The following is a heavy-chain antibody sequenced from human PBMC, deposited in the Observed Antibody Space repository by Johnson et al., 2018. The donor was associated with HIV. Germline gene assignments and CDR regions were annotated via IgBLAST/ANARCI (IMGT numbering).Heavy chain of an antibody. J-gene: IGHJ3*02. CDR3: ARDQIAAAGAFDI. D-gene: IGHD6-13*01. CDR2: INSDGSST. Sequence: VQLVESGGGLVQPGGSLRLSCAASGFTFSSYWMHWVRQAPGKGLVWVSRINSDGSSTSYADSVKGRFTISRDNAKNSLYLQMNSLRAEDTAVYYCARDQIAAAGAFDIWGQGTMVTVSS. CDR1: GFTFSSYW. V-gene: IGHV3-74*01.